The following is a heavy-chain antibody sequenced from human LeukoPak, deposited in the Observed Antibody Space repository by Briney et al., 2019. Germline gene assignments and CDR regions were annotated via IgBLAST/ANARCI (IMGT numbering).Heavy chain of an antibody. J-gene: IGHJ4*02. V-gene: IGHV3-30*04. Sequence: GRSLRLSCAASGFTFSSHGIHWVRQAPGKGLEWVAVIAHDGSDKDYADSVKGRFTISRDNSKDTLHLQMNSLRAEDTAVYFCARDYSGKYTIDYWGQGTLVTVSS. CDR3: ARDYSGKYTIDY. CDR1: GFTFSSHG. D-gene: IGHD1-26*01. CDR2: IAHDGSDK.